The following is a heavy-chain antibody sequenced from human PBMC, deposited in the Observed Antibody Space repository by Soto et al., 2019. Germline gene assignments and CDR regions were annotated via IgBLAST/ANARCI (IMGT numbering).Heavy chain of an antibody. CDR2: IYWDDDK. V-gene: IGHV2-5*02. Sequence: QITLKESGPPLVKPTQTLTLTCSFSGFSLSTSGAGVGWIRQPPGKALEWLALIYWDDDKRYNPSLESRLTNPKAPSKNSVVLTMTNMDPLDTATYYCAPRAGVGFGGFISRPFDYLGQGTLVTVSS. J-gene: IGHJ4*02. CDR3: APRAGVGFGGFISRPFDY. D-gene: IGHD3-10*01. CDR1: GFSLSTSGAG.